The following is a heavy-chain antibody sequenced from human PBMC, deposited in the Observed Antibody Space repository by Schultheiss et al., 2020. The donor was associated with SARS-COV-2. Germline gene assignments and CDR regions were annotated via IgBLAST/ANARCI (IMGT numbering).Heavy chain of an antibody. V-gene: IGHV3-30*04. CDR3: ARDPGGYSYGPQYYFDY. D-gene: IGHD5-18*01. Sequence: GESLKISCAASGFTFSSYAMHWVRQAPGKGLEWVAVISYDGSNKYYADSVKGRFTISRDNSKNTLHLQVTSLRAEDTAVYYCARDPGGYSYGPQYYFDYWGQGTLVTVSS. CDR1: GFTFSSYA. CDR2: ISYDGSNK. J-gene: IGHJ4*02.